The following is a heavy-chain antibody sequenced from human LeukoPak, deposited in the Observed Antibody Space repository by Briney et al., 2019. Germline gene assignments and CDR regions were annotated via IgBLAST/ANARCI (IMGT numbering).Heavy chain of an antibody. V-gene: IGHV4-4*07. CDR1: GGSITSYY. J-gene: IGHJ4*02. D-gene: IGHD6-6*01. CDR3: AREFSGTSIAARVFDS. Sequence: SETLSLTCTVSGGSITSYYWTYIRQPAGKGLEWIGRIHTCGSTNYNPSLKIRVTMSVDTSKNQFSLTLSSVTAADTAMYYCAREFSGTSIAARVFDSWGQGTLVTVSS. CDR2: IHTCGST.